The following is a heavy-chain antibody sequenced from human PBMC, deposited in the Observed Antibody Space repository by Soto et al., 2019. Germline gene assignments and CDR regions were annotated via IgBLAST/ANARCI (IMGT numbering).Heavy chain of an antibody. V-gene: IGHV4-59*11. J-gene: IGHJ4*02. CDR1: GGSINNHY. CDR3: ARANWFFDY. Sequence: PSETLSLTCTVSGGSINNHYWSWIRQPPGQGLEWIGYIYYSGSTNYNPSLKSRVTMSVDTSKNQFSLKLSSLTAADTAIYYCARANWFFDYWGRGTLVTVSS. CDR2: IYYSGST. D-gene: IGHD7-27*01.